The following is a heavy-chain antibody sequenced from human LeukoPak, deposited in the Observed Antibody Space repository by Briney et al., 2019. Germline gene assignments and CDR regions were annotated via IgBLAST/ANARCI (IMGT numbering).Heavy chain of an antibody. CDR1: GFTVSSNY. CDR2: IYSGGST. Sequence: GGSLRLSRAASGFTVSSNYMNWVRQAPGKGLEWVSVIYSGGSTYYADSVKGRFTISRDNSKNTLYLQMNSLRAEDTAVYYCARGTHCSSTSCYDQFDYWGQGTLVTVSS. D-gene: IGHD2-2*01. V-gene: IGHV3-53*01. CDR3: ARGTHCSSTSCYDQFDY. J-gene: IGHJ4*02.